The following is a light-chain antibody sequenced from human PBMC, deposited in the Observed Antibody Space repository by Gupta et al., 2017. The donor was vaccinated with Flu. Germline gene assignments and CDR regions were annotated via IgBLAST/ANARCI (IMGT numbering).Light chain of an antibody. CDR3: GTWDSSLSAWV. V-gene: IGLV1-51*02. J-gene: IGLJ3*02. Sequence: SAAPGQKLTIPCSGSSSNIGNNYVSWYQQLPGTAPKLLIHENNKRPSGIPDRFSGSKSGTSATLGITGLENGDDDDYYCGTWDSSLSAWVFGGGTKLTVL. CDR1: SSNIGNNY. CDR2: ENN.